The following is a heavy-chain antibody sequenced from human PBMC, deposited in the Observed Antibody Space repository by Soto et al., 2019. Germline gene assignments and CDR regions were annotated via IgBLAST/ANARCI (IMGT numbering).Heavy chain of an antibody. J-gene: IGHJ3*02. V-gene: IGHV1-18*01. CDR3: ARDQPKWLTGDFDI. CDR2: ISPYNGNT. D-gene: IGHD5-12*01. Sequence: HVQLVQSGAEVKKPGASLKVSCKASGYTFISYGVSWVRQAPGQGLEWLGWISPYNGNTNYAQSFQGRITMTTDTSTSTVYMDLRSLRTDDTAVYYCARDQPKWLTGDFDIWGQGTMVVVSS. CDR1: GYTFISYG.